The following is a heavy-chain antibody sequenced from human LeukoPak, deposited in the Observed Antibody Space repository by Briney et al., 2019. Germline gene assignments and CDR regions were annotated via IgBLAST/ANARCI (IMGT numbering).Heavy chain of an antibody. CDR2: IYYNEIS. V-gene: IGHV4-61*08. J-gene: IGHJ4*02. Sequence: SETLPLTCTVSGGSISSGDYYWSWIRQPPGKGLEWIGYIYYNEISNYNPSLKSRIALSVDTSENQFSLKVNSVTAADTAVYYCARGGEGALALWGQGTLVTVSS. CDR1: GGSISSGDYY. CDR3: ARGGEGALAL. D-gene: IGHD1-26*01.